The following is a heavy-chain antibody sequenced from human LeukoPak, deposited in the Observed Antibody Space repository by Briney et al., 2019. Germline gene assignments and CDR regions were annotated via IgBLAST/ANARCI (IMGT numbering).Heavy chain of an antibody. V-gene: IGHV4-39*07. Sequence: PSETLSLTCSVSGGSITSSSYYWGWIRQPPEKGLEWIGSIYYTGGTKYNPSLKSRVTISADTSKNQFSLKLSSVTAADTAVYYCAQNGQSGFSFDPWGQGTLVTVSS. D-gene: IGHD2-8*01. J-gene: IGHJ5*02. CDR1: GGSITSSSYY. CDR3: AQNGQSGFSFDP. CDR2: IYYTGGT.